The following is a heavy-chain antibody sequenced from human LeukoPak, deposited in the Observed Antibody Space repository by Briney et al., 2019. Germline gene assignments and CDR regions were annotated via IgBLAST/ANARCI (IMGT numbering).Heavy chain of an antibody. CDR1: GFIFSSYA. Sequence: GGSLRLSCAASGFIFSSYAMSWVRQAPGKGLEWVSAISGSGGSTYYADSVKGRFTISTDNSKKTLYLQMNSLRAEDTAVYYCAKSVRIVVVPAATSPLDYWGQGTLVTVSS. V-gene: IGHV3-23*01. CDR2: ISGSGGST. CDR3: AKSVRIVVVPAATSPLDY. D-gene: IGHD2-2*01. J-gene: IGHJ4*02.